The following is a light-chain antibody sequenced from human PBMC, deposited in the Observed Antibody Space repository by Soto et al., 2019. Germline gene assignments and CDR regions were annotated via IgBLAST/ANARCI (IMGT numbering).Light chain of an antibody. CDR2: MNN. V-gene: IGLV1-47*01. CDR1: TPNMGINF. Sequence: QSVLTQPPSASGTPGRTATIPCSGRTPNMGINFMYWYQKLPGTAPKLLIYMNNQRPSGVPDRFSGSKSGTPASLAISGLRSEDEADYFCATWDDSLISPVFGGGTKLTVL. CDR3: ATWDDSLISPV. J-gene: IGLJ3*02.